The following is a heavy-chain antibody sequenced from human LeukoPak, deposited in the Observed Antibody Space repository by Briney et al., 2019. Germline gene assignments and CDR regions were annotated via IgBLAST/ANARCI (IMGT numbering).Heavy chain of an antibody. CDR2: ISACNGNT. CDR1: GYTFTSYG. D-gene: IGHD2-2*02. Sequence: ASVKVSCKASGYTFTSYGISWVRQAPGQGLEWMGWISACNGNTNYAQKLQGRVTMTTDTSTSTAYMELRSLRSDDTAVYYCARDLVNYLGYCSSTSCYRYFDYWGQESLVTVSS. V-gene: IGHV1-18*01. J-gene: IGHJ4*02. CDR3: ARDLVNYLGYCSSTSCYRYFDY.